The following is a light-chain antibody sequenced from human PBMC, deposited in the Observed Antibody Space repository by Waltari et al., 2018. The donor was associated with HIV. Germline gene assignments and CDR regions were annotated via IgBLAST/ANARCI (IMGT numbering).Light chain of an antibody. V-gene: IGKV1-27*01. J-gene: IGKJ1*01. Sequence: DIQMTQSPSSLSASVGARVTITCRASQGISNYLAWYHQKPGKVPKLLIYAASTWQSGFPSRFSGSGSGTDFTLTISSLQPEDVATYYCQKYNSAPWTFGQGTKVEIK. CDR3: QKYNSAPWT. CDR2: AAS. CDR1: QGISNY.